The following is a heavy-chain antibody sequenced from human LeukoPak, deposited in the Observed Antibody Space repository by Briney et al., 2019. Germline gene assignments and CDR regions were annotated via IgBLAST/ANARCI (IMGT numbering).Heavy chain of an antibody. CDR2: INPNSGGT. J-gene: IGHJ5*02. CDR1: GYTFTGYY. V-gene: IGHV1-2*02. CDR3: ARGLYCSSTSCYRFDP. Sequence: ASVKVSCKASGYTFTGYYMHWVRQAPGQGLEWMGWINPNSGGTNYAQKFQGRVTMTRDTSISTAYMELGRLRSDDTAVYYCARGLYCSSTSCYRFDPWGQGTLVTVSS. D-gene: IGHD2-2*01.